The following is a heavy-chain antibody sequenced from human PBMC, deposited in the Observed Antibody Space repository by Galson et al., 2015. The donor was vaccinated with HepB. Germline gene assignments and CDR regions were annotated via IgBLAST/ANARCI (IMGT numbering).Heavy chain of an antibody. J-gene: IGHJ6*02. D-gene: IGHD2-15*01. V-gene: IGHV3-23*01. CDR3: AKATLDGVVVVVATSDYLYHGMDV. CDR1: GFTFRSYA. Sequence: SLRLSCAASGFTFRSYAMSWVRRAPGKGLEWVSGISGAGGDTYYADSVKGRFTISRDNFQNTLYLQMNSLRVEDTAVYYCAKATLDGVVVVVATSDYLYHGMDVWGQGTTVTVS. CDR2: ISGAGGDT.